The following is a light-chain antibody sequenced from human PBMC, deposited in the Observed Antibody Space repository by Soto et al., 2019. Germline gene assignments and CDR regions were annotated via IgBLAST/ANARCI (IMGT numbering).Light chain of an antibody. J-gene: IGKJ4*01. CDR3: QQYSDSPLT. CDR1: QTVRTNY. Sequence: EIVLTQSPGTLSLSPGERATLSCRARQTVRTNYLAWFQHKPGQAPRLLIYGASSRATGIPDRFSGSGSGTDFTLTITRLEPEDFAVYFCQQYSDSPLTFGGGTKVEIK. CDR2: GAS. V-gene: IGKV3-20*01.